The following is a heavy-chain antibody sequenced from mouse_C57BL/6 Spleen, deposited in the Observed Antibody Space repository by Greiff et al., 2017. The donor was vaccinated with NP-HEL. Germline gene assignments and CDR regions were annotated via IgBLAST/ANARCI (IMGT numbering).Heavy chain of an antibody. D-gene: IGHD3-2*02. V-gene: IGHV1-50*01. Sequence: QVQLQQSGAELVKPGASVKLSCKASGYTFTSYWMQWVKQRPGQGLEWIGEIDPSDSYTNYNQKFKGKATLTVDTSSSTAYMQLSSLTSEDSAVYYCARTAQAGAMDYWGQGTSVTVSS. CDR1: GYTFTSYW. J-gene: IGHJ4*01. CDR3: ARTAQAGAMDY. CDR2: IDPSDSYT.